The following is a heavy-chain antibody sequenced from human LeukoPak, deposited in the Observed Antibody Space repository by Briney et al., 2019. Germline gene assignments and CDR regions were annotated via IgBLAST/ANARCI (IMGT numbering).Heavy chain of an antibody. CDR3: AKGGWSLDI. D-gene: IGHD6-19*01. V-gene: IGHV4-59*03. Sequence: SESLSLTCTVSGGSISGCYWSWIRQSPGKGLEWIGYIYYNGNTDYNPSLRSRLTMSVDTSKNQFSLKLTSVTAADTALYYCAKGGWSLDIWGQGTMVTVSS. CDR1: GGSISGCY. CDR2: IYYNGNT. J-gene: IGHJ3*02.